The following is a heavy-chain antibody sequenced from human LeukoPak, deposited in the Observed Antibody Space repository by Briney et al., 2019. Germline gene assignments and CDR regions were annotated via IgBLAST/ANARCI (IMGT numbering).Heavy chain of an antibody. Sequence: GGSLRLSCAASGFTFSSYWMSWVRQAPGKGLEWVANIKQDGSEKYYVDSVKGRFTISRDNAKNSLYLQMNSLRAEDTAVYYCARYCSGGSCYGDWFDPWGQGTLVTVSS. CDR3: ARYCSGGSCYGDWFDP. V-gene: IGHV3-7*01. CDR2: IKQDGSEK. CDR1: GFTFSSYW. D-gene: IGHD2-15*01. J-gene: IGHJ5*02.